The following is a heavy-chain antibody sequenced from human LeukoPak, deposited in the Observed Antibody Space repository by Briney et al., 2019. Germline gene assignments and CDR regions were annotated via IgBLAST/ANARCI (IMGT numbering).Heavy chain of an antibody. CDR1: GFTFSSYA. V-gene: IGHV3-23*01. CDR3: AKKRYYYDSSGYYYEDY. J-gene: IGHJ4*02. CDR2: ISGSGGST. D-gene: IGHD3-22*01. Sequence: GGSLRLSCAASGFTFSSYAMSWVRQAPGKGLEWVSAISGSGGSTYYADSVKGRFTISRDNSKNTLYLQMNSLRAEDTAVYYCAKKRYYYDSSGYYYEDYWGQGTLVTVSS.